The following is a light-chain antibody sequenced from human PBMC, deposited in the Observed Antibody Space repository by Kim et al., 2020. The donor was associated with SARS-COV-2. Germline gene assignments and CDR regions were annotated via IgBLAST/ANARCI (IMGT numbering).Light chain of an antibody. Sequence: ERAPPHCKARQSLSSEMFAGDQQASGPTPRFPIFWSSSGAHGIPNRFSGSGSGTDFTLTISRLEPEDFAVFYCQQYTRPPPAYTFGQGTKLEI. CDR1: QSLSSEM. CDR3: QQYTRPPPAYT. V-gene: IGKV3-20*01. J-gene: IGKJ2*01. CDR2: WSS.